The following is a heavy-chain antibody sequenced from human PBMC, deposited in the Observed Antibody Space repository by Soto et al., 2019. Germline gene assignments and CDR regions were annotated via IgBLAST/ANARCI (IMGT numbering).Heavy chain of an antibody. V-gene: IGHV3-30*18. Sequence: QSGGSLRLSCAASGFTFSSYGMHWVRQAPGKGLEWVAVISYDGSNKYYADSVKGRFTISRDNSKNTLYLQMNSLRAEDTAVYYCAKGVVVVAAHSAFDIWGQGTMVTVSS. CDR3: AKGVVVVAAHSAFDI. CDR1: GFTFSSYG. J-gene: IGHJ3*02. D-gene: IGHD2-15*01. CDR2: ISYDGSNK.